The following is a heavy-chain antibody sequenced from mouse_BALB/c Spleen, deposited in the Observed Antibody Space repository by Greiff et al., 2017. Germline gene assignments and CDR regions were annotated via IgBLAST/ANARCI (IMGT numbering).Heavy chain of an antibody. D-gene: IGHD1-2*01. Sequence: EVQRVESGGGLVKPGGSLKLSCAASGFTFSSYAMSWVRQTPEKRLEWVATISSGGSYTYYPDSVKGRFTISRDNAKNTLYLQMSSLRSEDTAMYYCARQVHYYGTPYAMDYWGQGTSVTVSS. CDR3: ARQVHYYGTPYAMDY. CDR1: GFTFSSYA. J-gene: IGHJ4*01. V-gene: IGHV5-9-3*01. CDR2: ISSGGSYT.